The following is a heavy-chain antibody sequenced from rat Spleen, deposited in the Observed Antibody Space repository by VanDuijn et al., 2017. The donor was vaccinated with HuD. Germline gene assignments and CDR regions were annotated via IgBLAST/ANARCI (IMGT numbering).Heavy chain of an antibody. V-gene: IGHV5S23*01. CDR2: ITTGGAIT. CDR3: ARPLYGYTDYFDY. CDR1: GFTFSDYA. D-gene: IGHD1-4*01. Sequence: EMQLVESDGGLVQPGRSLKLSCAASGFTFSDYAMAWVRQAPTKGLEWVASITTGGAITSYRDSVKGRFTISRDTAKSTLYLQMDSRRSEDTATYYCARPLYGYTDYFDYWGQGVMVTVSS. J-gene: IGHJ2*01.